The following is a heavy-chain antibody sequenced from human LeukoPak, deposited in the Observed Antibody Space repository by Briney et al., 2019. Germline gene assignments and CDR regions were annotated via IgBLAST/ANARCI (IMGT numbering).Heavy chain of an antibody. CDR1: GGSISSYY. V-gene: IGHV4-59*08. Sequence: SSETLSLTCTVSGGSISSYYWSWIRQPPGKGLEWIGYIYYSGSTNYNPSLKSRVAISVDTSKNQFSLKLSSVTAADTAVYYCARGIRFLEWSARSKGDYYYMDVWGKGTTVTVSS. CDR2: IYYSGST. CDR3: ARGIRFLEWSARSKGDYYYMDV. D-gene: IGHD3-3*01. J-gene: IGHJ6*03.